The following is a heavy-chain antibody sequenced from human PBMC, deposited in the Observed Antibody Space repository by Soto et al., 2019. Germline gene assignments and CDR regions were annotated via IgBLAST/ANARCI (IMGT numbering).Heavy chain of an antibody. J-gene: IGHJ3*01. CDR2: IYWDHDQ. CDR1: GFSLTTYGVG. D-gene: IGHD3-10*02. CDR3: AHFVRTFDV. Sequence: QITLKESGPSLVKPTQTLTLTCTFSGFSLTTYGVGVGWVRQPPGKALEWLAIIYWDHDQYFSPSIKDRLTISNDTSTNQVVLTMTSMDPVDTATYFCAHFVRTFDVWGHGTVVTVSS. V-gene: IGHV2-5*02.